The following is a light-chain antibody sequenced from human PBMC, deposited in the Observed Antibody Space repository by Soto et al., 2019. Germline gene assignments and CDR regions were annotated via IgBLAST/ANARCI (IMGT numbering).Light chain of an antibody. CDR1: QRISNS. Sequence: DIQMTQSLSSLSASVGDTVTITCRASQRISNSLSWYQQNPGKAPKFLIYVASTLQRGVPSRFSGSGSGTDFTLTISSLQPEDVATYYCQQTFSPPYTFGQGTKLEIK. V-gene: IGKV1-39*01. J-gene: IGKJ2*01. CDR3: QQTFSPPYT. CDR2: VAS.